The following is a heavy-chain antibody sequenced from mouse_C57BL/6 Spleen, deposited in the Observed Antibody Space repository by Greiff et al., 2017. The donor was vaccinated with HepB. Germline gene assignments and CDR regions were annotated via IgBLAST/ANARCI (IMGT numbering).Heavy chain of an antibody. J-gene: IGHJ3*01. CDR2: IDPSDSET. V-gene: IGHV1-52*01. Sequence: QVQLQQPGAELVRPGSSVKLSCKASGYTFTSYWMHWVKQRPIQGLEWIGNIDPSDSETHYNQKFKDKATLTVDKSSSTAYMQLSSLTSEDSAVYYCARGVDYEGFAYWGQGTLVTVSA. D-gene: IGHD2-4*01. CDR3: ARGVDYEGFAY. CDR1: GYTFTSYW.